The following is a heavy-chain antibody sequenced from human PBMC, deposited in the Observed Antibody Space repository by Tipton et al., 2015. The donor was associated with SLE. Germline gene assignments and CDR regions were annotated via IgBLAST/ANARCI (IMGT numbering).Heavy chain of an antibody. J-gene: IGHJ3*02. V-gene: IGHV4-39*01. D-gene: IGHD5-12*01. CDR1: GGSISSRDYH. CDR2: ISHIGIT. Sequence: TLSLTCTVSGGSISSRDYHWGWIRQPPGKGLEWIGSISHIGITYYNPSLKSRVTLSVDTSKNQFSLNLSSVTAADTAVYYCARPNSGYDPDAFDIWGQGTMVTVSS. CDR3: ARPNSGYDPDAFDI.